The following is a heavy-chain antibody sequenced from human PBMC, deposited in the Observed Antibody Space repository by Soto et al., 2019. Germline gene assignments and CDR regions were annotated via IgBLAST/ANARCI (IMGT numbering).Heavy chain of an antibody. Sequence: GGSLRLSCAVSGFTFSDYAMHWVRQAPGKGLEWVAVLSFDGSNKYFADSVKGRFTISRDNSKNTLYLQMNSLRGDDTAVYYCARDVRHYSVWFYGMDVWGQGTTVTVSS. V-gene: IGHV3-30*04. D-gene: IGHD6-19*01. CDR2: LSFDGSNK. CDR1: GFTFSDYA. CDR3: ARDVRHYSVWFYGMDV. J-gene: IGHJ6*02.